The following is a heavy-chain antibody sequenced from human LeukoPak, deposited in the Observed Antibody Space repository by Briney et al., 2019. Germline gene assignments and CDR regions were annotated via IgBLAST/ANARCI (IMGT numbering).Heavy chain of an antibody. V-gene: IGHV3-23*01. CDR2: ISDSGGST. CDR3: AKDIGGAWDN. CDR1: GLTFSSYA. Sequence: PGGTLRLSCAVSGLTFSSYAMSWVRHPPRPGLEWCSAISDSGGSTYYADSVRGRFTISRDNSKNTVYLQMNSLRAEATAVYYCAKDIGGAWDNWGRGTLVSVSS. J-gene: IGHJ4*02. D-gene: IGHD3-3*01.